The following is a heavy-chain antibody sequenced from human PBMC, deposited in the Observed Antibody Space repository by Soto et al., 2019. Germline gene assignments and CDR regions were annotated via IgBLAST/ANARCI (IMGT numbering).Heavy chain of an antibody. J-gene: IGHJ4*02. V-gene: IGHV3-15*07. CDR3: TTAGTRYYFDASGVWLSDY. CDR1: GFTFANAW. Sequence: EVQLVESGGGLVEPGGSLRLSCAASGFTFANAWMNWVRQAPGKGLEWVGRVKSKANGETTDYAAPVKGRFTISRDDSKSTLYLQMNSLQTEDTAVYFCTTAGTRYYFDASGVWLSDYWGQGALVTVSS. CDR2: VKSKANGETT. D-gene: IGHD2-15*01.